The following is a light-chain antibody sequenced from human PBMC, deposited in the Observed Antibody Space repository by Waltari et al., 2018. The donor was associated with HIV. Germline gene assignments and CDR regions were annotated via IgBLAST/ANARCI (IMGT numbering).Light chain of an antibody. Sequence: QSALTQPRSVSGSPGQSVTISCTRTGSDVGNFNFVSWYQHLPAKAPKLLIYDVTTRPSGVPDRFSGSKSGDTASLTISGLQAEDEADYYCCTYAAKYVLFGGGTNLTVL. V-gene: IGLV2-11*01. CDR3: CTYAAKYVL. CDR1: GSDVGNFNF. J-gene: IGLJ2*01. CDR2: DVT.